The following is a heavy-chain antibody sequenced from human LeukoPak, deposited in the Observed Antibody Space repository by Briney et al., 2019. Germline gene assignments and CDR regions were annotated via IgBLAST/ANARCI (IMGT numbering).Heavy chain of an antibody. V-gene: IGHV4-39*07. CDR3: ARDRQQLVRGDYFDY. CDR2: IYYSGST. D-gene: IGHD6-13*01. Sequence: SETLSLTCTVSGGSIISNSYYWGWIRQPPGKGLEWIGSIYYSGSTYYNPSLKSRVTISVDTSKNQFSLKLSSVTAADTAVYYCARDRQQLVRGDYFDYWGQGTLVTVSS. CDR1: GGSIISNSYY. J-gene: IGHJ4*02.